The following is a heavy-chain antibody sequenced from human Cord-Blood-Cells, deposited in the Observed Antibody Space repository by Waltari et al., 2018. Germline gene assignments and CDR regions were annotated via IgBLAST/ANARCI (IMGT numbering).Heavy chain of an antibody. Sequence: QVQLQESGPGLVKPSPPRSLTSTVSGGSISIGVSSWSWIPPPPGKGLEWIGYIYYSGSTYYNPSLKSRVTISVDTSKNQFSLKLSSVTAADTAVYYCARDVGELGIGAFDIWGQGTMVTVSS. D-gene: IGHD7-27*01. CDR2: IYYSGST. CDR1: GGSISIGVSS. V-gene: IGHV4-30-4*01. J-gene: IGHJ3*02. CDR3: ARDVGELGIGAFDI.